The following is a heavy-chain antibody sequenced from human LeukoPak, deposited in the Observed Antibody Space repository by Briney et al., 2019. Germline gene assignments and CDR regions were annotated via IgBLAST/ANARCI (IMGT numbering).Heavy chain of an antibody. CDR3: AREGIAASGFYYYGMDV. CDR1: GGSISSSSYY. D-gene: IGHD6-13*01. J-gene: IGHJ6*02. Sequence: SETLSLTCTVPGGSISSSSYYWGWIRQPPGKGLEWIGSIYYSGSTYYNPSLKSRVTISVDTSKNQFSLKLSSVTAADTAVYYCAREGIAASGFYYYGMDVWGQGTTVTVSS. V-gene: IGHV4-39*07. CDR2: IYYSGST.